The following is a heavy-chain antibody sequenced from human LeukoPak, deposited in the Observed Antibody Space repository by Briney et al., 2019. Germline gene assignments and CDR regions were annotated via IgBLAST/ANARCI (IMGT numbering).Heavy chain of an antibody. V-gene: IGHV4-59*01. J-gene: IGHJ5*02. CDR2: IYYSGST. D-gene: IGHD6-19*01. CDR3: ARDLAYPYSSGWYDWFDP. Sequence: SETLSLTCTVSGGSISSYYWSWLRQPPGKGLEWIGYIYYSGSTNYNPSLKSRVTISVDTSKTQFSLKLSSVTGADRAVYYCARDLAYPYSSGWYDWFDPWGQGTLVTVSS. CDR1: GGSISSYY.